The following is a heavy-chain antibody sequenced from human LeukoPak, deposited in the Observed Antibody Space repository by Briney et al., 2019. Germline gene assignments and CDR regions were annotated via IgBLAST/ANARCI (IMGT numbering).Heavy chain of an antibody. CDR3: ARTYSGYDNGIDY. D-gene: IGHD5-12*01. CDR2: IGSSSAYI. V-gene: IGHV3-21*01. J-gene: IGHJ4*02. Sequence: GGSLRLSCAASGFTFSTFAMNWVRQAPGKGLEWVSCIGSSSAYIYYADSVKGRFTISRDNAKKSLYLQMNSLRAEDTAVYYCARTYSGYDNGIDYWGQGTLVTVSS. CDR1: GFTFSTFA.